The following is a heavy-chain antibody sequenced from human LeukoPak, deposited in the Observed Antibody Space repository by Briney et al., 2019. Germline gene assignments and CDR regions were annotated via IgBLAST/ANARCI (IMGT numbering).Heavy chain of an antibody. Sequence: GGSLRLSCAASGFTFSNAWMSWVRQAPGKGLEWVGRIKSKTDGGTTDYAAPVKGRFTISRDDSKNTLYLQMNSLKTEDTAVYYCTTDFKWIQLWTRLPDYWGQGTLVTVSS. CDR3: TTDFKWIQLWTRLPDY. D-gene: IGHD5-18*01. J-gene: IGHJ4*02. CDR2: IKSKTDGGTT. V-gene: IGHV3-15*01. CDR1: GFTFSNAW.